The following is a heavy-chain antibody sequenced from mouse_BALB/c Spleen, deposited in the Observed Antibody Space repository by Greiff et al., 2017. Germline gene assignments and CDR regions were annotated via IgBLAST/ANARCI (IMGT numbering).Heavy chain of an antibody. CDR1: GFTFSSYT. CDR2: ISNGGGST. J-gene: IGHJ2*01. V-gene: IGHV5-12-2*01. CDR3: ARHAPYFDY. Sequence: EVMLVESGGGLVQPGGSLKLSCAASGFTFSSYTMSWVRQTPEKRLEWVAYISNGGGSTYYPDTVKGRFTISRDNAKNTLYLQMSSLKSEDTAMYYCARHAPYFDYWGQGTTLTVSS.